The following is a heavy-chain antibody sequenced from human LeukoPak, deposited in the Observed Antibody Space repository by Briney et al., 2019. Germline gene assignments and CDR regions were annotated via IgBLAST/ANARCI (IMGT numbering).Heavy chain of an antibody. D-gene: IGHD3-16*01. Sequence: GGSLRLSCAASGFTVSSNYMTWVRQAPGKGLEWVSVIHKSAITYYADTVKGRFTISRDNSKNTLYLQMNSLRAEDTAVYYCAKDDDWGRYKHWGQGTLVTVSS. CDR3: AKDDDWGRYKH. CDR2: IHKSAIT. J-gene: IGHJ1*01. CDR1: GFTVSSNY. V-gene: IGHV3-53*01.